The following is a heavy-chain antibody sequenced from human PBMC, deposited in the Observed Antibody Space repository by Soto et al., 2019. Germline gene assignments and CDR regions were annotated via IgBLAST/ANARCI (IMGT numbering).Heavy chain of an antibody. CDR1: GYTFTSYY. CDR2: INPSGGST. D-gene: IGHD3-9*01. Sequence: ASVKVSCKVSGYTFTSYYMHWVRQAPGQGLEWMGIINPSGGSTSYAQKFQGRVTMTRDTSTSTVYMELSSLRSEDTAVYYCARDRGLRYFDWLFKDYYGMDVWGQGTTVTVSS. V-gene: IGHV1-46*01. CDR3: ARDRGLRYFDWLFKDYYGMDV. J-gene: IGHJ6*02.